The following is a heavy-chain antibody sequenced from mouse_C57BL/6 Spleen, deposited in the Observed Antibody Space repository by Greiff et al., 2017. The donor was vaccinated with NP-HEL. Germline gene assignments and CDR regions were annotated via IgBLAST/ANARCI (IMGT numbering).Heavy chain of an antibody. D-gene: IGHD1-1*01. J-gene: IGHJ4*01. CDR1: GYTFTSYW. CDR2: IDPSDSYT. CDR3: SRSITTVVASYYAMGY. Sequence: QVQLQQPGAELVMPGASVKLSCKASGYTFTSYWMHWVKQRPGQGLEWIGEIDPSDSYTNYNQKFKGKSTLTVDKSSSTDYMQLSSLTSEDSAVYYCSRSITTVVASYYAMGYWGQGTSVTVSS. V-gene: IGHV1-69*01.